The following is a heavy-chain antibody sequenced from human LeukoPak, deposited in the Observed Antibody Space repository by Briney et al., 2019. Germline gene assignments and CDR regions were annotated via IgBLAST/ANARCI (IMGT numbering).Heavy chain of an antibody. V-gene: IGHV3-66*01. D-gene: IGHD2-8*01. CDR2: IYSGGST. Sequence: GGSLRLSCVASGFTFSNYWMSWVRQAPGKGLEWVSVIYSGGSTYYADSVKGRFTISRDNSKNTLYLQMNSLRAEDTAVYYCAREVSYYYYMDVWGKGTTVTVSS. CDR1: GFTFSNYW. CDR3: AREVSYYYYMDV. J-gene: IGHJ6*03.